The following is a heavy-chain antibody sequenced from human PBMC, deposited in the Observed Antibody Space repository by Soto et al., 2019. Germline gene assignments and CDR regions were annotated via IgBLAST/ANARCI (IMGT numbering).Heavy chain of an antibody. D-gene: IGHD4-17*01. CDR3: TTAHGDDKFDH. Sequence: QVQLVQSGAEVKKPGASVKVSCKVSGYTLNEVAMHWVRQAPGKGLEWLGGFDPDEAETIYAQHFQGRVTMTEDTSTDTAYMALSSLSSEDTALYFCTTAHGDDKFDHWGQGTLVTVSS. V-gene: IGHV1-24*01. CDR1: GYTLNEVA. CDR2: FDPDEAET. J-gene: IGHJ5*02.